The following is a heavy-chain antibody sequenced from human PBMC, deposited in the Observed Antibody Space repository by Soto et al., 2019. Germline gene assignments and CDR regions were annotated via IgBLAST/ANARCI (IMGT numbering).Heavy chain of an antibody. D-gene: IGHD6-13*01. V-gene: IGHV1-69*13. CDR1: GGTFSSYA. J-gene: IGHJ4*02. CDR2: IIPIFGTA. Sequence: GASVKVSCKASGGTFSSYAISWVRQAPGQGLEWMGGIIPIFGTANYAQKFQGRVTITADESTSTAYMELSSLRSEDTAVYYCARVPLNSSSWGHWGQGTLVTVSS. CDR3: ARVPLNSSSWGH.